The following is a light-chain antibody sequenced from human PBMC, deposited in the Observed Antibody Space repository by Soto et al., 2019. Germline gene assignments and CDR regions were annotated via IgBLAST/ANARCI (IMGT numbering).Light chain of an antibody. CDR1: SSDVGSYNL. V-gene: IGLV2-23*03. J-gene: IGLJ2*01. Sequence: QSALTQPASVSGSPGQSITISCTGTSSDVGSYNLVSWYQQHPGKAPKLMIYEGSKRPSGVSNRFSGSKSGNTASLTISGLQAEDEADYYCGSYAVSSTFVVFGGGTKRTVL. CDR3: GSYAVSSTFVV. CDR2: EGS.